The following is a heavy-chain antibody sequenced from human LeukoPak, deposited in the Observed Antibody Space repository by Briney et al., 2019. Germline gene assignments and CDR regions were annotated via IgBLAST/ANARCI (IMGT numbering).Heavy chain of an antibody. CDR1: GFTFSDYA. Sequence: GGSLRLSCAASGFTFSDYAMHWVRQAPGKGLEWVAVMSYDGSNKYYADSVKGRFTISRDNSKNTLYVQMSSLRVEDTAVYYCARDFQWLRAMDVWGQGTTVTVSS. V-gene: IGHV3-30-3*01. D-gene: IGHD6-19*01. CDR2: MSYDGSNK. J-gene: IGHJ6*02. CDR3: ARDFQWLRAMDV.